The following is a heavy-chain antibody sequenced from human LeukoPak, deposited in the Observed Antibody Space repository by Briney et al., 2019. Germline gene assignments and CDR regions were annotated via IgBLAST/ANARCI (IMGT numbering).Heavy chain of an antibody. J-gene: IGHJ4*02. CDR1: GVTFSSYD. CDR2: ISGSGTTI. D-gene: IGHD3-10*01. CDR3: ARVPGHYGSGSYTD. Sequence: GGSLRLSCTASGVTFSSYDMNWVRQAPGKRLEWVSYISGSGTTIYYADSVKGRFTISRDYSKNSLYLQMNSLRAEDTAVYYCARVPGHYGSGSYTDWGQGTLVTVSS. V-gene: IGHV3-48*03.